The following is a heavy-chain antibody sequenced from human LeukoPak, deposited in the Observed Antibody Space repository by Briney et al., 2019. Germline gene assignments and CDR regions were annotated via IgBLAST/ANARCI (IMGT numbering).Heavy chain of an antibody. CDR1: GYTFTSYD. V-gene: IGHV1-18*01. Sequence: ASVKVSCKASGYTFTSYDINWVRQATGQGLEWMGWISAYNGNTNYAQKLQGRVTMTTDTSTSTAYMELRSLRSDDTAVYYCAREISYYDILTGYYTRGRFDPWGQGTLVTVSS. CDR3: AREISYYDILTGYYTRGRFDP. J-gene: IGHJ5*02. D-gene: IGHD3-9*01. CDR2: ISAYNGNT.